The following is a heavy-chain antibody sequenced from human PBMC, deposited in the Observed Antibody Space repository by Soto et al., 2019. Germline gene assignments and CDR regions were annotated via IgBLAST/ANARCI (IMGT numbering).Heavy chain of an antibody. V-gene: IGHV5-10-1*01. CDR3: ARYCSSSSCSQLYGMDV. CDR1: GYSFTKYW. Sequence: GESLKISCKGSGYSFTKYWIIWVRQVPGKGLEWMGRIDTSYSYSHYSPSFQGHVTISVDKSISTSYLQWSSLKASDTAMYYCARYCSSSSCSQLYGMDVWGQGTTVTVSS. D-gene: IGHD2-15*01. CDR2: IDTSYSYS. J-gene: IGHJ6*02.